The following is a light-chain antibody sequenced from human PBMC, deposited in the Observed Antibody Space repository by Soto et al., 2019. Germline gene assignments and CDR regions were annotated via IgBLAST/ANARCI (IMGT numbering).Light chain of an antibody. Sequence: DIVLTQSPGTLSLSPGESATLSCRASQSVSSSYLAWYQKKPGQAPRLLIYGASSRATGIPERLSGSGSGTDLTLTISRLEPEDFAVYYCQQYGSSPFTFGQGTRLEIK. CDR2: GAS. CDR3: QQYGSSPFT. CDR1: QSVSSSY. J-gene: IGKJ5*01. V-gene: IGKV3-20*01.